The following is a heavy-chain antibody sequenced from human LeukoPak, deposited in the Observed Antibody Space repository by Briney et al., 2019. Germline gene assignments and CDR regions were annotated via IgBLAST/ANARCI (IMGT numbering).Heavy chain of an antibody. CDR1: GASITSSSYF. CDR3: ASSGWFWGAFNY. D-gene: IGHD6-19*01. J-gene: IGHJ4*02. Sequence: PSETLSLTCTVSGASITSSSYFWGWIRQPPGKGLEWIASIFYDGTTHYNPSLGSRVTISEDTSKNQFSLKLNSVTAADTAVFYCASSGWFWGAFNYWGQGTLVTVSS. CDR2: IFYDGTT. V-gene: IGHV4-39*01.